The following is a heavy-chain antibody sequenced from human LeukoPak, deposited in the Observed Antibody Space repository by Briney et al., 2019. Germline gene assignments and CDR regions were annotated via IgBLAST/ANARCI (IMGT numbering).Heavy chain of an antibody. CDR3: AKKPMRGIDVPAAYYYYYYMDV. V-gene: IGHV3-30*02. D-gene: IGHD2-2*01. CDR2: IWYDGSNK. J-gene: IGHJ6*03. CDR1: GFTFSSYG. Sequence: PGGSLRLSCAASGFTFSSYGMHWVRQAPGKGLEWVAVIWYDGSNKYHADSVKGRFTISRDNSKNTLYLQMNSLRAEDTAVYYCAKKPMRGIDVPAAYYYYYYMDVWGKGTTVTVSS.